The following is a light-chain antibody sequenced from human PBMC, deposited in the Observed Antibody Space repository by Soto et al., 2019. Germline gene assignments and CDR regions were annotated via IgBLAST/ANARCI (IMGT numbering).Light chain of an antibody. CDR3: QQYTNSPPYT. J-gene: IGKJ2*01. Sequence: EFVLTQSPGTLSLSPGERATLSCRASQSVDSNFFAWYQQKPGQAPRLLMYGASRRAAGIPDRFSGSGSGXXXXXXXSXXEPXDFAVYYCQQYTNSPPYTFGQGTKLEIK. CDR2: GAS. V-gene: IGKV3-20*01. CDR1: QSVDSNF.